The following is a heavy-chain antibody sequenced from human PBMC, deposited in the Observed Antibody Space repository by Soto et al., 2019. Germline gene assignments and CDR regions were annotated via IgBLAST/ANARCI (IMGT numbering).Heavy chain of an antibody. CDR1: GGSISSYY. V-gene: IGHV4-59*08. CDR3: ARGIFDY. CDR2: IYYSGST. D-gene: IGHD3-3*01. J-gene: IGHJ4*02. Sequence: PSETLSLTCPVSGGSISSYYWSWIRQPPGKGLEWIGYIYYSGSTNYNPSLKSRVTISVDTSKNQFSLKLSSVTAADTAVYYCARGIFDYWAQGTLVPVSS.